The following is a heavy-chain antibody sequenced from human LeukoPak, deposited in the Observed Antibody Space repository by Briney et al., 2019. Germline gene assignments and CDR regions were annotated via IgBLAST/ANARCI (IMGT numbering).Heavy chain of an antibody. CDR2: IKVDGRET. CDR1: GFIFNDYW. CDR3: ARVTRYAFDI. J-gene: IGHJ3*02. D-gene: IGHD6-6*01. V-gene: IGHV3-7*05. Sequence: PGGSLRLSCEASGFIFNDYWMAWVRQAPGKGLEWVANIKVDGRETYYVDSLKGRFTISRDNAKKSLYLQMNSLRVEDRAAYYCARVTRYAFDIWGQGTMVTVSS.